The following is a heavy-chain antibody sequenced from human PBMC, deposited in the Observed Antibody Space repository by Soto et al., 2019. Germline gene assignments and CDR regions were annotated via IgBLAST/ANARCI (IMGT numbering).Heavy chain of an antibody. CDR3: GRGDRSFLGANAFEI. Sequence: SETLSLTCSVSGDSVSSGGPYWSWVRQHPGRGLEWIGFIYDSGRAYYNPSLKSRVFVSVDTSQNQFSLKLSSVTAADTAVYYCGRGDRSFLGANAFEIWAPGRMLTVSS. CDR1: GDSVSSGGPY. J-gene: IGHJ3*02. D-gene: IGHD3-16*01. V-gene: IGHV4-31*02. CDR2: IYDSGRA.